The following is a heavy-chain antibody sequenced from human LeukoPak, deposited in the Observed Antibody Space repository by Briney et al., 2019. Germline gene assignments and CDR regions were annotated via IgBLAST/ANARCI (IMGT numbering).Heavy chain of an antibody. CDR2: IYISGSI. CDR1: GDSISSDSYY. J-gene: IGHJ4*02. D-gene: IGHD3-10*01. CDR3: ARDRGAPFDY. V-gene: IGHV4-61*02. Sequence: KPSETLSLTCTVSGDSISSDSYYWSWIRQPAGKGLEWIGRIYISGSINHNPSLKSRVTISVDTSKNQFSLKLSSVAAADTAVYYCARDRGAPFDYWGQGTVVTVSS.